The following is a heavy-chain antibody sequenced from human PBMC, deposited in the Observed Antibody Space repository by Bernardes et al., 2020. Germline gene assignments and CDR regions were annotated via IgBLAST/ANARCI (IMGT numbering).Heavy chain of an antibody. V-gene: IGHV3-23*01. Sequence: GSLRLSCAASGFTFSSYAMSWVRQAPGKGLEWVSAISGSGGSTYYADSVKGRFTISRDNSKNTLYLQMNSLRAEDTAVYYCAKAEARATMIVVVTFDYWGQGTLVTVSS. CDR2: ISGSGGST. CDR3: AKAEARATMIVVVTFDY. J-gene: IGHJ4*02. CDR1: GFTFSSYA. D-gene: IGHD3-22*01.